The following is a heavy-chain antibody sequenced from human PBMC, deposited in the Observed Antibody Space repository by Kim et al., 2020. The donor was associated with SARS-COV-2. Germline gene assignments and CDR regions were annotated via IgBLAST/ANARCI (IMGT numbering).Heavy chain of an antibody. D-gene: IGHD2-21*01. CDR2: KPDGGAT. J-gene: IGHJ4*02. V-gene: IGHV3-15*01. Sequence: KPDGGATDSAPTVKGQFTISRDDSKNTLYLQMDSLKTDDTAVYYCTTEGTYWGQGTLVTVSS. CDR3: TTEGTY.